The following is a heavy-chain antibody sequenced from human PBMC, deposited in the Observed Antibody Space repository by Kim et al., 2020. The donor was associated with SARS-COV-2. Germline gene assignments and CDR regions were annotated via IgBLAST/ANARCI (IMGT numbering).Heavy chain of an antibody. CDR3: AKDPYGIVVVVAANFDY. V-gene: IGHV3-23*01. Sequence: GGSLRLSCAASGFTFSSYAMSWVRQAPGKGLEWVSAISGSGGSTYYADSVKGRFTISRDNSKNTLYLQMNSLRAEDTAVYYCAKDPYGIVVVVAANFDYWGQGTLVTVSS. D-gene: IGHD2-15*01. J-gene: IGHJ4*02. CDR2: ISGSGGST. CDR1: GFTFSSYA.